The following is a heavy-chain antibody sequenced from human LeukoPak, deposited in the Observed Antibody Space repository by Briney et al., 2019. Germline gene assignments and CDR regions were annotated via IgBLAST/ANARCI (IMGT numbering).Heavy chain of an antibody. CDR3: AREGARHYDILTYYYYGMDV. CDR2: ISAYNGNT. Sequence: ASVKVSCKASGYTFTSYGISWVRQAPGQGLEWMGWISAYNGNTNYAQKLQGSVTMTTDTSTSTAYMELRSLRSDDTAVYYCAREGARHYDILTYYYYGMDVWGQGTTVTVSS. D-gene: IGHD3-9*01. CDR1: GYTFTSYG. J-gene: IGHJ6*02. V-gene: IGHV1-18*01.